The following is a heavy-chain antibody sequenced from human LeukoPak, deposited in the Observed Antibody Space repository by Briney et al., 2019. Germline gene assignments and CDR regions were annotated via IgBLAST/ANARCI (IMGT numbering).Heavy chain of an antibody. D-gene: IGHD2-8*01. V-gene: IGHV3-7*01. CDR1: GFTFSSYS. CDR3: ARDFNGDY. CDR2: IKQDGSEK. J-gene: IGHJ4*02. Sequence: GGSLRLSCAASGFTFSSYSMNWVRQAPGKGLEWVANIKQDGSEKYYVDSVKGRFTISRDNAKNSLYLQMNSLRAEDTAVYYCARDFNGDYWGQGTLVTVSS.